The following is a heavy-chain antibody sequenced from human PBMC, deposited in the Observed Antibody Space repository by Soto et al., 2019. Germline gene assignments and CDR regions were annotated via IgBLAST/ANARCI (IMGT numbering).Heavy chain of an antibody. J-gene: IGHJ3*02. D-gene: IGHD3-22*01. Sequence: GGSLRLSCAASGFTFSSYGMSWVRQAPGKGLEWVSAISGSGGSTYYPDSVKGRFTISRDNSKNTLHLQMNSLRAEDTAVYYCARVTYYYDSSGSWAYDAFDIWGQGTMVT. CDR3: ARVTYYYDSSGSWAYDAFDI. CDR1: GFTFSSYG. CDR2: ISGSGGST. V-gene: IGHV3-23*01.